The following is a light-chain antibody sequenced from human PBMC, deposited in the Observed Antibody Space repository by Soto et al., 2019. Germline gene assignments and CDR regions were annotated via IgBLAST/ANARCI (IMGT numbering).Light chain of an antibody. J-gene: IGKJ4*01. V-gene: IGKV1-6*01. CDR2: AAS. CDR3: LQDDDYPFT. CDR1: QGIRNE. Sequence: AIQVTQSPSSLSASVGDRVTITCRTSQGIRNELSWYQQKPGKAPKFLIFAASNLHSDVPSRFSGSGSGTDFTLTISSLQPEDFATYFCLQDDDYPFTVGGGTKVEIK.